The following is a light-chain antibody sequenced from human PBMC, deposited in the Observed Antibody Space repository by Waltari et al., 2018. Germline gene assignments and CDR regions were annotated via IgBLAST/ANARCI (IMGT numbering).Light chain of an antibody. Sequence: AIRMTQSPSSLSASTGDRVTITCRASQSVSTYLAWYQQKPGKAPKLLIYAASTLQRAVPLRFSGSGSGTDFTLSISCLQSEDFATYYCQQYYDYQRSFGQGTKVEIK. CDR1: QSVSTY. CDR3: QQYYDYQRS. J-gene: IGKJ1*01. CDR2: AAS. V-gene: IGKV1-8*01.